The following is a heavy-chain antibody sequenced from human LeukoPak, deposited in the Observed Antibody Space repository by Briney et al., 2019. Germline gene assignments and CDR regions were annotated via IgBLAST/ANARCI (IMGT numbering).Heavy chain of an antibody. D-gene: IGHD5-24*01. CDR2: IYSSGRT. Sequence: GGSLRLSCTASGFTVSSNYMSWVRQAPGKGLEWVSVIYSSGRTKYADSVEGRFTTSRDNSKNTLYLQMDSLRVEDTAMYYCARDVRGYNPSDYWGQGTLVTVSS. V-gene: IGHV3-53*01. J-gene: IGHJ4*02. CDR3: ARDVRGYNPSDY. CDR1: GFTVSSNY.